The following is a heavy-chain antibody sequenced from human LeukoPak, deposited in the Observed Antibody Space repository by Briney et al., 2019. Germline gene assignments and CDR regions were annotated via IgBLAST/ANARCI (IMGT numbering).Heavy chain of an antibody. CDR3: ARDLGGDCSGGSCYDYFDY. Sequence: PSETLSLTCTVSGGSISSYYWSWIRQPPGKGLEWIGYIYCSGSTNYNPSLKSRVTISVDTSKNQFSLKLSSVTAADTAVYYCARDLGGDCSGGSCYDYFDYWGQGTLVTVSS. CDR2: IYCSGST. CDR1: GGSISSYY. V-gene: IGHV4-59*01. J-gene: IGHJ4*02. D-gene: IGHD2-15*01.